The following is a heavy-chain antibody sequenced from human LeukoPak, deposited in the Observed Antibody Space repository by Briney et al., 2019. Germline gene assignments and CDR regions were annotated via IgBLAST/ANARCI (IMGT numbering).Heavy chain of an antibody. CDR2: ISSSSSYI. Sequence: GGSLRLSCAASGFTFSSYSMNWVRQAPGKGLEWVSSISSSSSYIYYADSVKGRFTISRDNAKNSLYLQMNSLRAEDTAVYYCARDLYDYDFWSGYFPSYYYGMDVWGQGTTVTVSS. CDR1: GFTFSSYS. V-gene: IGHV3-21*01. J-gene: IGHJ6*02. D-gene: IGHD3-3*01. CDR3: ARDLYDYDFWSGYFPSYYYGMDV.